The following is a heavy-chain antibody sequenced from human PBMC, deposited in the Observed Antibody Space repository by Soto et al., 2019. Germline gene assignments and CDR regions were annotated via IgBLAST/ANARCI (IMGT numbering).Heavy chain of an antibody. CDR1: GGSISSSSYY. J-gene: IGHJ4*02. CDR3: ARDRDYYFDY. V-gene: IGHV4-39*07. Sequence: SETLSLTCTVSGGSISSSSYYWGWIRQPPGKGLEWIGSIYYSGSTYYNQSLKSRVTISVDKSKNQFSLKMSSVTAADTAVYYCARDRDYYFDYWGQGTLVTVSS. CDR2: IYYSGST.